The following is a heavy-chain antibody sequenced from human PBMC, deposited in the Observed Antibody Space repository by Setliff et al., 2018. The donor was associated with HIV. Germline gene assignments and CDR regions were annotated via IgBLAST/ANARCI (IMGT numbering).Heavy chain of an antibody. J-gene: IGHJ5*02. CDR1: TDSFSNFH. V-gene: IGHV4-4*07. CDR3: ARDRSKYGTGSSAYNWFDP. Sequence: TSETLSLTCSVSTDSFSNFHWSWMRQPAGKGLEWIGRIFGSRTTHYNPSLKSRVTMSIDTSKNQFSLKLNSVTAADTAVYFCARDRSKYGTGSSAYNWFDPWGLGTLVTVS. D-gene: IGHD3-16*01. CDR2: IFGSRTT.